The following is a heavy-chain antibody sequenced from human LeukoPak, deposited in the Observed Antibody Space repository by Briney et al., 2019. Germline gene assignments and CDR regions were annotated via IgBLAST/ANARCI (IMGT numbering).Heavy chain of an antibody. D-gene: IGHD6-13*01. Sequence: ASVKVSCKASGYTFTSYYIFWVRQAPGQGLEWMGIINPRTGSTSYSQKFQGRVTMTRDMSTSTVYMELSSLRSEDTAVYYCARERRAAAGTGFDPWGQGTLVTVSS. CDR1: GYTFTSYY. CDR2: INPRTGST. CDR3: ARERRAAAGTGFDP. J-gene: IGHJ5*02. V-gene: IGHV1-46*01.